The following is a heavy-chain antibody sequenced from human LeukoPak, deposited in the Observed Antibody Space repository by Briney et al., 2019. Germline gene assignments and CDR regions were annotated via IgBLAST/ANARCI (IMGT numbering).Heavy chain of an antibody. D-gene: IGHD6-19*01. CDR2: ISYDGSNK. CDR3: ATPIAVAGSFDY. V-gene: IGHV3-30-3*01. J-gene: IGHJ4*02. Sequence: GRSLRLSCAASGFTFSSYAMHWVRQAPGKGLEWVAVISYDGSNKYYADSVKGRFTISRDNSKNTLYLQMNGLRAEDTAVYYCATPIAVAGSFDYWGQGTLVTVSS. CDR1: GFTFSSYA.